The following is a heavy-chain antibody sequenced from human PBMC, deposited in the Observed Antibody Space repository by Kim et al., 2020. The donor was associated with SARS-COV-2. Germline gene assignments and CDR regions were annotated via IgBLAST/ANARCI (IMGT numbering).Heavy chain of an antibody. V-gene: IGHV3-30*04. CDR3: ARGLRYYDDSSGYYDY. J-gene: IGHJ4*02. CDR1: GFTFSSYA. CDR2: ISYDGSNK. Sequence: GGSLRLSCAASGFTFSSYAIHWVRQAPGKGLEWVAVISYDGSNKYYADSVKGRFTISRDNSKNTLFLQMNSLRAEDTAVYYCARGLRYYDDSSGYYDYWGQGTLVTVSS. D-gene: IGHD3-22*01.